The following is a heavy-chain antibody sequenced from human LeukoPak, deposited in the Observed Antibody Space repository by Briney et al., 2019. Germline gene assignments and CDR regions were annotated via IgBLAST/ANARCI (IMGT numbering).Heavy chain of an antibody. CDR1: GFTFSFYA. D-gene: IGHD3-3*01. J-gene: IGHJ4*02. CDR2: INWNGGST. CDR3: ARPFTYYDFWSGPPDY. Sequence: GGSLRLSCAASGFTFSFYAMSWVRQAPGKGLEWVSGINWNGGSTGYADSVKGRFTISRDNAKNSLYLQMNSLRAEDTALYYCARPFTYYDFWSGPPDYWGQGTLVTVSS. V-gene: IGHV3-20*04.